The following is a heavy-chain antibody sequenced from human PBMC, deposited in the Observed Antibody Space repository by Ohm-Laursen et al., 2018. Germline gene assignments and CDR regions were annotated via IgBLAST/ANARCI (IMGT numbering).Heavy chain of an antibody. V-gene: IGHV3-13*04. Sequence: SLRLSCAASGYTFTDYDMHWVRQRTEKGLESIAQIGKSGDTYYAGSVKGRFSISRDNAKKSLYLQMDSLRAEDTAVCYCVRDPSGWGLDVWGQGTTVTVCS. CDR3: VRDPSGWGLDV. CDR1: GYTFTDYD. CDR2: IGKSGDT. J-gene: IGHJ6*02. D-gene: IGHD2-15*01.